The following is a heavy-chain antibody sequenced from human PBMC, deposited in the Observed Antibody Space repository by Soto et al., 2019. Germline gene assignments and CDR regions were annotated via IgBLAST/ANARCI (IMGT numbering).Heavy chain of an antibody. Sequence: QVQLVQSGAAVKKPGSSVKVSCKASVGTFSSYAISWLRQDPGQGLEWMGGLIPIFGTANYAQKVQGRVTLTADESTITAYMELSSLRAEDTAGDYCARERSYYDSSGYYHRAFDICGKGTMVTVSS. CDR2: LIPIFGTA. V-gene: IGHV1-69*01. CDR3: ARERSYYDSSGYYHRAFDI. D-gene: IGHD3-22*01. CDR1: VGTFSSYA. J-gene: IGHJ3*02.